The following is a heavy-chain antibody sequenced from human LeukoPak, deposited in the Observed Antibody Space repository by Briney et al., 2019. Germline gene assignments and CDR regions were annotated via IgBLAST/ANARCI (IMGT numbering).Heavy chain of an antibody. J-gene: IGHJ4*02. CDR2: IIPILGIA. Sequence: ASVKVSCKASGGTFSSYGISWVRQAPGQGLEWMGRIIPILGIANYAQKFQGRVTITADKSTSTAYMELSSLRSEDTAVYYCARDCGGDCCFDYWGQGTLVTVSS. CDR3: ARDCGGDCCFDY. CDR1: GGTFSSYG. V-gene: IGHV1-69*04. D-gene: IGHD2-21*02.